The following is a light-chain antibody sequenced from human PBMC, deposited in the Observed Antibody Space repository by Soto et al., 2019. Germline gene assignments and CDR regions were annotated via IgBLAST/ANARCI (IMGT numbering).Light chain of an antibody. V-gene: IGLV2-14*01. CDR2: EVN. CDR3: CSFSSSSTPYV. Sequence: QSALTQPASVSGSPGQSITISCTGTSTDVGGYKYVSWYQQHPGTAPKLMIFEVNGRPSGVSDRFSGSKSGNTASLTISGLKPEDEADYYCCSFSSSSTPYVFGTGAKLTVL. CDR1: STDVGGYKY. J-gene: IGLJ1*01.